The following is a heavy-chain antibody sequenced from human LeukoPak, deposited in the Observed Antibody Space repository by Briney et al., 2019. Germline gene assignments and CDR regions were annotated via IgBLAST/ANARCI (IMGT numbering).Heavy chain of an antibody. CDR1: GFTFSSYS. J-gene: IGHJ4*02. Sequence: GGSLRLSCAASGFTFSSYSMNWVRQAPGKGLEWVSSISSSSSYIYYADSVKGRFTISRDNAKNSLYLQMNSLRAEDTAVYYCARDFSHYDSSGYYYVLDYWGQGTLVTVSS. CDR2: ISSSSSYI. CDR3: ARDFSHYDSSGYYYVLDY. V-gene: IGHV3-21*01. D-gene: IGHD3-22*01.